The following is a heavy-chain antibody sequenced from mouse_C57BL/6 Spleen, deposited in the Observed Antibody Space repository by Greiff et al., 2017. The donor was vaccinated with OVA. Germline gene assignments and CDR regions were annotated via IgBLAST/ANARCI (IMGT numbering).Heavy chain of an antibody. J-gene: IGHJ4*01. CDR3: ARHRHYGSSYAMDY. V-gene: IGHV2-6-1*01. Sequence: VKVVESGPGLVAPSQSLSITCTVSGFSLTSYGVHWVRQPPGKGLEWLVVIWSDGSTTYNSALKSRLSISKDNSKSQVFLKMNSLQTDDTAMYYCARHRHYGSSYAMDYWGQGTSVTVSS. CDR2: IWSDGST. CDR1: GFSLTSYG. D-gene: IGHD1-1*01.